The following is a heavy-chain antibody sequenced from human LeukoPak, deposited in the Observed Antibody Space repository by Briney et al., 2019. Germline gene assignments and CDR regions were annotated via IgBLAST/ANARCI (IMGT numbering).Heavy chain of an antibody. Sequence: SETLSLTCTVLDISINRPYLNWIRQPPGKGLEWIGYIYGSGSTNYNPSLKSRVTMSVDTSKSQFPLTLSSVTAADTAVYYCVVSPNQDFFDYCGQGTLVTVSS. V-gene: IGHV4-4*09. CDR1: DISINRPY. J-gene: IGHJ4*02. CDR3: VVSPNQDFFDY. CDR2: IYGSGST.